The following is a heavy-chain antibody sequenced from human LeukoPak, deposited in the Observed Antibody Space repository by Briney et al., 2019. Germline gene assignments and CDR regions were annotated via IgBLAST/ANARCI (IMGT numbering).Heavy chain of an antibody. V-gene: IGHV4-4*07. CDR3: AREGRGRWFDY. D-gene: IGHD3-10*01. CDR1: GGSFSGYY. Sequence: SETLSLTCAVYGGSFSGYYWSWIRQPAGKGLEWIGRIYTSGSTNYNPSLKSRVTMSVDTSKNQFSLKLSSVTAADTAVYYCAREGRGRWFDYWGQGTLVTVSS. J-gene: IGHJ4*02. CDR2: IYTSGST.